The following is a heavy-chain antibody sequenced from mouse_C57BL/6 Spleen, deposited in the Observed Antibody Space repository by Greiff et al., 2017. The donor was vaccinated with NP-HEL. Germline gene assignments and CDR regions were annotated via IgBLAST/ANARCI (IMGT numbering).Heavy chain of an antibody. D-gene: IGHD4-1*01. Sequence: QVQLKQPGAELVMPGASVKLSCKASGYTFTSYWMHWVKQRPGQGLEWIGEIDPSDSYTNYNQKFKGKSTLTVDKSSSTAYMQLSSLTSEDSAVYYCARRLGQAWFAYWGQGTLVTVSA. J-gene: IGHJ3*01. CDR1: GYTFTSYW. CDR3: ARRLGQAWFAY. V-gene: IGHV1-69*01. CDR2: IDPSDSYT.